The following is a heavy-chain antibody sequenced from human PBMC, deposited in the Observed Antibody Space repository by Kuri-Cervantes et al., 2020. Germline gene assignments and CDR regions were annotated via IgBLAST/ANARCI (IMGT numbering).Heavy chain of an antibody. Sequence: GESLKISCAASGFTFSNYWMSWVRQAPGKGLEWVAVISYDGSNKYYADSVKGRFTISRDNSKNTLYLQMSSLKTEDTAVYYCTTDRFPPSSFFWGQGTMVTVSS. CDR2: ISYDGSNK. D-gene: IGHD3-3*01. J-gene: IGHJ3*01. CDR3: TTDRFPPSSFF. V-gene: IGHV3-30*03. CDR1: GFTFSNYW.